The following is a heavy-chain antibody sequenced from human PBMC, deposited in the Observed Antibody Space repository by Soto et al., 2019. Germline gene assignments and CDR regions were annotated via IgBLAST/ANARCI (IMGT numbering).Heavy chain of an antibody. CDR2: INSDGSST. V-gene: IGHV3-74*01. CDR3: ARDLGYCTSTFCSPYHHHSMDV. CDR1: GFTFSSYW. Sequence: EEQLVESGGGLVQPGGSLRLSCAVSGFTFSSYWMHWVRQGPGKGLVWVSLINSDGSSTSYADSVKGRFTISRDNAKNTLYLQMISLRAEDTAVYYCARDLGYCTSTFCSPYHHHSMDVWGQGTTVTVSS. J-gene: IGHJ6*02. D-gene: IGHD2-2*01.